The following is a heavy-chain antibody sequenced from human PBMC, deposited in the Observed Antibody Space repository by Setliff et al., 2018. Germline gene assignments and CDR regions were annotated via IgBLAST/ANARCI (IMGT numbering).Heavy chain of an antibody. V-gene: IGHV3-15*01. CDR2: IKSIADGGTT. J-gene: IGHJ4*02. CDR1: GFTFSNAW. Sequence: PGGSLRLSCAAYGFTFSNAWMNWVRQAPGKGLEWVGRIKSIADGGTTDYAAPLKGRFTISRDDSKNTLYLEMNSLKTEDTAVYFCATRLGDFWGQGTLVTVSS. CDR3: ATRLGDF.